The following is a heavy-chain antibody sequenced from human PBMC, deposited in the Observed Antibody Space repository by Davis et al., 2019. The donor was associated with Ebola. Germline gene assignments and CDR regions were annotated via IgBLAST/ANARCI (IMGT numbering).Heavy chain of an antibody. CDR3: AHYTRFCSSAACPSWFDP. V-gene: IGHV2-5*02. J-gene: IGHJ5*02. D-gene: IGHD2-2*01. CDR1: GFALSTSGVG. Sequence: SGPTLVKPTQTLSLTCTFSGFALSTSGVGVGWIRQPPGKALEWLAHIYWDDDKYYSPSLNSRLTITKDTSKNQVVLTMTNMDLVDTATYFCAHYTRFCSSAACPSWFDPWGQGTLVTVSS. CDR2: IYWDDDK.